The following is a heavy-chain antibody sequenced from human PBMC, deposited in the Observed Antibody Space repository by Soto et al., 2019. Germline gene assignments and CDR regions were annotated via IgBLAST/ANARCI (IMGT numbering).Heavy chain of an antibody. V-gene: IGHV4-30-4*01. CDR2: IYYSGST. D-gene: IGHD2-2*01. CDR3: AIDGGVVPAAKHPPYVMAV. J-gene: IGHJ6*02. Sequence: PSLNHRLTYTVSEGYIGNLDYYCIWNRKTPGKGLEWIWYIYYSGSTYYNPSLKSRVTISVDTSKNQFSLKLSSVTAADTAVYYCAIDGGVVPAAKHPPYVMAVLGQRTTVIVSS. CDR1: EGYIGNLDYY.